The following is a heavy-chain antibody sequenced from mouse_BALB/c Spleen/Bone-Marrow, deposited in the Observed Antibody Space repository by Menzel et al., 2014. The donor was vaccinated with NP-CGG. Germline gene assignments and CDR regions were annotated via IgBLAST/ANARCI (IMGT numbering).Heavy chain of an antibody. CDR3: ARGGISVDY. Sequence: VQLVESGAELVRPGSSVKISCKASGYAFSVYWMNWVKQRPGQGLEWIGQIYPGDGDTNYNGKFKGRATLTADKSSNSAYMQLSSLASEDSAVYFCARGGISVDYWGHGTTLTVSS. CDR2: IYPGDGDT. CDR1: GYAFSVYW. J-gene: IGHJ2*01. V-gene: IGHV1-80*01.